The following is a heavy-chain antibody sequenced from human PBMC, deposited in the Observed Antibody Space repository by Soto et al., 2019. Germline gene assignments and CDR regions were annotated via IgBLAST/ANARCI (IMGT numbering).Heavy chain of an antibody. J-gene: IGHJ6*03. V-gene: IGHV1-18*01. CDR1: GYSFTNYG. CDR2: ISAYNGDT. CDR3: ARDRGVAPPVAGNTHYYYYVDV. Sequence: QDQLVQSGGEVKKPGASVKVSCKASGYSFTNYGITWARQAPGQGFEWMGWISAYNGDTNYAQKLQGRVTMTTDASTSTADLELRSLRSDDTAVYYCARDRGVAPPVAGNTHYYYYVDVWGKGTTVTVSS. D-gene: IGHD6-19*01.